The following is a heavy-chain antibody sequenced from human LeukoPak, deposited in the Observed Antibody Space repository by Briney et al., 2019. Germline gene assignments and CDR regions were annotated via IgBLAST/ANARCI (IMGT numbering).Heavy chain of an antibody. V-gene: IGHV4-34*01. CDR2: INHSGST. CDR3: ARGPRLYGHYPTYYYYGMDV. J-gene: IGHJ6*02. CDR1: GGSLSGYY. Sequence: PSETLSLTCALYGGSLSGYYWSWIRQPPGKGLEWIGEINHSGSTNYNPSLKSRVIISGDTSKNHFSLKLSSVTAADTAVYYCARGPRLYGHYPTYYYYGMDVWGQWTTVTVSS. D-gene: IGHD4-17*01.